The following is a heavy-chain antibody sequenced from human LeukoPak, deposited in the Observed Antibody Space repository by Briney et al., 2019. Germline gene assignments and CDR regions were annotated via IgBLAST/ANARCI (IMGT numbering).Heavy chain of an antibody. Sequence: GGSLRLSCAASGFTFSSYGMHWVRQAPGKGLEWVAVISYDRNSKYYADSVKGRFTISRDNSKNTLFLQMNSLRADDTAVFYCAKDGGFYGENFDYWGQGTLFTVSS. CDR1: GFTFSSYG. J-gene: IGHJ4*02. D-gene: IGHD4-17*01. CDR2: ISYDRNSK. CDR3: AKDGGFYGENFDY. V-gene: IGHV3-30*18.